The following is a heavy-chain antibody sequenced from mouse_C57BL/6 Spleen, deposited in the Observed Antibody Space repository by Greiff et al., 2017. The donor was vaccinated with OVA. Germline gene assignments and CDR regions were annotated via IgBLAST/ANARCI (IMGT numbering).Heavy chain of an antibody. Sequence: VQLQESGAELVRPGTSVKVSCKASGYAFTNYLIEWVKQRPGQGLEWIGVINPGSGGTNYNEKFKGKATLTADKSSPTAYMQLSSLTAEDAAVYSCARADYEDYFDYWGQGTTLTVSS. CDR3: ARADYEDYFDY. CDR2: INPGSGGT. J-gene: IGHJ2*01. CDR1: GYAFTNYL. V-gene: IGHV1-54*01. D-gene: IGHD2-4*01.